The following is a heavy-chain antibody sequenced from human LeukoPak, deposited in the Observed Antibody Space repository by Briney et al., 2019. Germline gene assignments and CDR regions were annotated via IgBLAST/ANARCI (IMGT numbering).Heavy chain of an antibody. CDR1: GFTFSSYA. D-gene: IGHD2-15*01. V-gene: IGHV3-23*01. CDR2: ISGTGGST. Sequence: GGSLRLSCAASGFTFSSYAMSWVRQAPGKGLEWVSAISGTGGSTYYADSVKGRFTISRDNSKNTLYLQMNSLRAEDTAVYYCAKGVGTYCSGGSCYSDYWGQGTLVTVSS. CDR3: AKGVGTYCSGGSCYSDY. J-gene: IGHJ4*02.